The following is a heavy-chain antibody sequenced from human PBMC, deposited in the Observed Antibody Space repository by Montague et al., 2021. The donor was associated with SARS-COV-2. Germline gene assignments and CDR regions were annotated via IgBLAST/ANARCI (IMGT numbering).Heavy chain of an antibody. D-gene: IGHD4-23*01. CDR1: SDSISSRSYC. V-gene: IGHV4-39*01. CDR3: ARRRDRSTVVSPAVFDL. J-gene: IGHJ3*01. CDR2: ICYGGST. Sequence: SETLSLTCSVSSDSISSRSYCWAWIRQSPGKGLEWIGNICYGGSTYYXXXLRSRVVISAETSKSQFSLKLYSVTAADTSIYYCARRRDRSTVVSPAVFDLWGQGTMVIVSS.